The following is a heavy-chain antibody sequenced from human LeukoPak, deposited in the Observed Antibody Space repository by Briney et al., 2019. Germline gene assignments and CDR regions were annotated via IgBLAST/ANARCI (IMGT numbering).Heavy chain of an antibody. CDR1: GGTFSSYA. V-gene: IGHV1-69*05. J-gene: IGHJ4*02. CDR2: IIPIFGTA. D-gene: IGHD5-18*01. CDR3: ARAPYSYGFRYYFYY. Sequence: ASVKVSCKASGGTFSSYAISWVRQAPGQGLEWMGGIIPIFGTANYAQKFQGRVTITTDESTSTAYMELSSLRSEDTAVYYCARAPYSYGFRYYFYYGGQGTLVTVSA.